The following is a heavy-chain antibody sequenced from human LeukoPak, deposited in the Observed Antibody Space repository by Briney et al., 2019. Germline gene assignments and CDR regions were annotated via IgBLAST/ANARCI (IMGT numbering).Heavy chain of an antibody. D-gene: IGHD6-13*01. J-gene: IGHJ4*02. V-gene: IGHV4-4*07. CDR3: ARGRGSSWYYFDY. CDR1: GGSISSYY. Sequence: SETLSLTCTVSGGSISSYYWSWVRQPAGKGLEWIGRIYTSGNTNYNPSLKGRVTMTVDTSKNQFSLNLSSVPAADTAVYYCARGRGSSWYYFDYWGQGTLVTVSS. CDR2: IYTSGNT.